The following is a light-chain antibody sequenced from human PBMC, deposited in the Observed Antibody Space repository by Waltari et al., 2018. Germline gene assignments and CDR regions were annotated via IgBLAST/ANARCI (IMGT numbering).Light chain of an antibody. Sequence: QSALTQPASVSGSPGQSLTISCTGTSSDVGTNNFSSWYQQNPGKAPKLMIYEGNKRPSGVSSRFSGSKAGNTASLTISGLQAEDEADYYCYSYAGSGTWVFGGGTKLTVL. V-gene: IGLV2-23*01. CDR3: YSYAGSGTWV. CDR1: SSDVGTNNF. J-gene: IGLJ3*02. CDR2: EGN.